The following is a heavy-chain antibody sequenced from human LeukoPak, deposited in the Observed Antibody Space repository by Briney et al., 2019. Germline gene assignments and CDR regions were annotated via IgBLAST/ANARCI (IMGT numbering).Heavy chain of an antibody. D-gene: IGHD1-26*01. CDR3: TREVSGSSYFDD. CDR1: GFTFSSYW. V-gene: IGHV3-74*01. Sequence: GGSLRLSCAASGFTFSSYWLHWVRQAPGKGLVWVSRIKGDERSTNYADSVKGRLTTSRDNAKNTVYLEMNSLRAEDTAVYYCTREVSGSSYFDDWGQGTLVTVSS. J-gene: IGHJ4*02. CDR2: IKGDERST.